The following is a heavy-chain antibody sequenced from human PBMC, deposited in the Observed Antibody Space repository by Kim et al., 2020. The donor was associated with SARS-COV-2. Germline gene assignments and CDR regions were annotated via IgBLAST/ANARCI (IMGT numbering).Heavy chain of an antibody. V-gene: IGHV1-46*01. D-gene: IGHD3-10*01. CDR1: GYTFTSYY. CDR3: ARGIHARITMVRGVPNWFDP. Sequence: ASVKVSCKASGYTFTSYYMHWVRQAPGQGLEWMGIINPSGGSTSYAQKFQGRVTMTRDTSTSTVYMELSSLRSEDTAVYYCARGIHARITMVRGVPNWFDPWGQGTLVTVSS. J-gene: IGHJ5*02. CDR2: INPSGGST.